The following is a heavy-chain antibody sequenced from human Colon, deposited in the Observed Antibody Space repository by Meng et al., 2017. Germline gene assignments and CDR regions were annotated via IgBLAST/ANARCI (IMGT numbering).Heavy chain of an antibody. J-gene: IGHJ4*02. CDR1: GFTFSSYA. D-gene: IGHD2-15*01. V-gene: IGHV3-23*01. CDR3: AKAPLRTCTGAICYPFDS. Sequence: GESLKISCAASGFTFSSYAMSWVRQSPAKGLEWVSAIIDNGSNTYYADSVKGRFTISRDNFKNTLYLQMNSLRAEDSAVYYCAKAPLRTCTGAICYPFDSWAQGPL. CDR2: IIDNGSNT.